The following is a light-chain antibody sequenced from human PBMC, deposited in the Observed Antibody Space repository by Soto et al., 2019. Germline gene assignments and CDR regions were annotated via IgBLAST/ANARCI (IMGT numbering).Light chain of an antibody. CDR1: SSDVGSYNL. Sequence: QSALTQPASVSGSPGQSITISCTGTSSDVGSYNLVSWYQQHPGKAPKLMIYEVSKRPSGVSNRFSGSKSGNTASLTISGLQAEDEADYYCCSYAGSNRVFGGGTQLTVL. CDR3: CSYAGSNRV. V-gene: IGLV2-23*02. J-gene: IGLJ2*01. CDR2: EVS.